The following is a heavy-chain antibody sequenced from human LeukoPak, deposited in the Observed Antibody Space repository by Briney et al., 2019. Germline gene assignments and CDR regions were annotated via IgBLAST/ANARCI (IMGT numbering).Heavy chain of an antibody. D-gene: IGHD6-13*01. J-gene: IGHJ4*02. CDR2: IIPIFGTA. CDR1: GGTFSSYA. CDR3: ARGFSHTRDAEGQQLVPSTYYFDY. V-gene: IGHV1-69*13. Sequence: SVKVSCKASGGTFSSYAISWVRQAPGQGLEWMGGIIPIFGTANYAQKFQGRVTITADESTSTAYMELSSLRSEDTAVYYCARGFSHTRDAEGQQLVPSTYYFDYWGQGTLVTVSS.